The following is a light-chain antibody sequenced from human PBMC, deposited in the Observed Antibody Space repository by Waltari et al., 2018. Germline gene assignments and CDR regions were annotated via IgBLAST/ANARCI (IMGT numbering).Light chain of an antibody. CDR1: QSVSSNY. CDR2: AAS. J-gene: IGKJ2*01. CDR3: QQHGTSPYT. Sequence: CRASQSVSSNYIAWYQQKPGQAPSLLIYAASSRATGVPDRISGSGSGTDFTLTLSRLEPEDFAVYYCQQHGTSPYTFGQGTKLQIK. V-gene: IGKV3-20*01.